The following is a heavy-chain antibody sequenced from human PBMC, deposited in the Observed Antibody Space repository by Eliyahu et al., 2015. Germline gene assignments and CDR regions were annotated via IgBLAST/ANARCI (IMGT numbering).Heavy chain of an antibody. V-gene: IGHV1-69*01. D-gene: IGHD6-19*01. CDR3: AIEGGSSGPRWFDP. J-gene: IGHJ5*02. CDR2: IIPIFGTA. Sequence: EVKKPGSSVKVSCKASGGTFSSHTISWVRQAPGQGLEWMGGIIPIFGTAKYAQKFQGRVTITAAESTSTAYMELSSLRSDDTAIYYCAIEGGSSGPRWFDPWGQGTLVTVSS. CDR1: GGTFSSHT.